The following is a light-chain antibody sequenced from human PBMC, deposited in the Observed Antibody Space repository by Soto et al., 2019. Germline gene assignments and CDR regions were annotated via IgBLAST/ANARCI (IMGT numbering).Light chain of an antibody. CDR1: QPISTW. Sequence: DIQVTQSPSTLSASVGDRVTITCRASQPISTWLAWYQEKPGKAPKLLIYDAPSLEGGVPSRFSGSGSGTEFTLTISSLQPDDFATYYCHQYNYYRPTFGQGTKVDIK. CDR2: DAP. CDR3: HQYNYYRPT. J-gene: IGKJ1*01. V-gene: IGKV1-5*01.